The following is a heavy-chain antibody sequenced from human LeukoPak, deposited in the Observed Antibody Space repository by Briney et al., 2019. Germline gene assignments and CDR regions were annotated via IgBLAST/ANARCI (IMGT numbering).Heavy chain of an antibody. Sequence: GGSLRLSCAASGFTFSSYAMHWVRQAPGKGLEYVSAISSNGGSTYYANSVKGRFTISRDNSKNTLYLQMGSLRAEDMAVYYCARGLQTAGTSYFDYWGQGTLVTVSS. CDR2: ISSNGGST. D-gene: IGHD6-13*01. CDR1: GFTFSSYA. CDR3: ARGLQTAGTSYFDY. V-gene: IGHV3-64*01. J-gene: IGHJ4*02.